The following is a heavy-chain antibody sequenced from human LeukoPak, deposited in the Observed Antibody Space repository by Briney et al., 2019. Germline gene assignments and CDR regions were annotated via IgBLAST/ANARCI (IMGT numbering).Heavy chain of an antibody. Sequence: SETQSLTCAVYGGSFSGYYWSWIRQPPGKGLEWIGSIYYSGSTYYNPSLKSRVTISVDTSKNQFSLKLSSVTAADTAVYYCARGYSYGSIIYYYYYYMDVWGKGTTVTVSS. D-gene: IGHD5-18*01. V-gene: IGHV4-34*01. J-gene: IGHJ6*03. CDR2: IYYSGST. CDR3: ARGYSYGSIIYYYYYYMDV. CDR1: GGSFSGYY.